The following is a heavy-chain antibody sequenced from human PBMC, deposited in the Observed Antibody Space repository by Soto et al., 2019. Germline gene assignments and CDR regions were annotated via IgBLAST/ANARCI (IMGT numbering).Heavy chain of an antibody. CDR2: IYYSGNT. D-gene: IGHD2-2*01. V-gene: IGHV4-59*01. J-gene: IGHJ5*02. CDR1: SASISSYY. Sequence: PSETLSLTCTVSSASISSYYWSWIRQPPGKGLEWIGYIYYSGNTNYSPSLKSRVTISVDTSKNHFSLKLSSVTAADTAVYYCAKEVVPAAGWFDPWGQGTLVTVSS. CDR3: AKEVVPAAGWFDP.